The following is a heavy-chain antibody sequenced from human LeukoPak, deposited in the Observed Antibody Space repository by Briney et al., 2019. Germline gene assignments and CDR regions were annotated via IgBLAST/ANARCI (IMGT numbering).Heavy chain of an antibody. D-gene: IGHD6-13*01. V-gene: IGHV3-53*04. J-gene: IGHJ6*02. Sequence: AGGSLRLSCAASGFTVGSNYMSWVRQAPGKGLEWVSVIYSGGSTYYADSVKGRFTISRHNSKNTLYLQMNSLRAEDTAVYYCVRAAAAPEPYYYYYGMDVWGQGTTVTVSS. CDR2: IYSGGST. CDR1: GFTVGSNY. CDR3: VRAAAAPEPYYYYYGMDV.